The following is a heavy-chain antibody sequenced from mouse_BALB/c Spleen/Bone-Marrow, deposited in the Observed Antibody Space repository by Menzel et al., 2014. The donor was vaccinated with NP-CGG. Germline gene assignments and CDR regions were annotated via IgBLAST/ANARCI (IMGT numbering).Heavy chain of an antibody. CDR2: IDPASGNT. CDR3: ARYRLGTYFDY. J-gene: IGHJ2*01. V-gene: IGHV14-3*02. CDR1: GFNIKDTY. D-gene: IGHD2-14*01. Sequence: EVQLQQSGAELVKPGASVRLSCTASGFNIKDTYMDWVKQRPEQGLEWIGRIDPASGNTKYDPKFQGKATITADTSSNTAYLQLSSLTSEDTAVYYCARYRLGTYFDYWGHGTTLTVSS.